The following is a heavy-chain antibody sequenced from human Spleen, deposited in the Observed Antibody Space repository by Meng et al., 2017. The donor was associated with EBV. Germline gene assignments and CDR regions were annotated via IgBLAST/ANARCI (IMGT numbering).Heavy chain of an antibody. CDR3: EKDLSGRFDP. D-gene: IGHD1-14*01. J-gene: IGHJ5*02. CDR2: IPSDASHNK. CDR1: GFIFSGYG. Sequence: QEELVGAGGGVVQSGRALSLPCAASGFIFSGYGFHWVRQAPGKGPEWVAIIPSDASHNKYYADSVKGRFTISRDNSKNTLYLQMNSLKIEDTAVYYCEKDLSGRFDPWGQGTLVTASS. V-gene: IGHV3-30*18.